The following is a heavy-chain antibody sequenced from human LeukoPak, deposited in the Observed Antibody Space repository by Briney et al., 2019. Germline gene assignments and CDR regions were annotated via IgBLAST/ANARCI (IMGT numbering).Heavy chain of an antibody. CDR2: ISYDGSNK. CDR3: AKGGLRSLHYDY. J-gene: IGHJ4*02. CDR1: GFTFSSYG. Sequence: GGSLRLSCAASGFTFSSYGMHWVRQAPGKGLEWVAVISYDGSNKYYADSVKGRFTISRDNSKNTLYLQMNSLRAEDTAVYYCAKGGLRSLHYDYWAREPWSPSPQ. D-gene: IGHD4-17*01. V-gene: IGHV3-30*18.